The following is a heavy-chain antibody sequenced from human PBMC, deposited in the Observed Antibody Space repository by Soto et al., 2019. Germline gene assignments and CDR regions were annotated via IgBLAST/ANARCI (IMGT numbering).Heavy chain of an antibody. Sequence: EVQLVESGGGVVQPGGSLSFSCKASGFPFTPHWINWVGQVPGKGLEWVSRIYFDGVTTNYADSVKGRLTVSRDNAKNTVYLHVNTLRDEDTAVYYCARGGAMGVDYWGQGTLVTVSS. D-gene: IGHD1-26*01. V-gene: IGHV3-74*01. CDR3: ARGGAMGVDY. CDR2: IYFDGVTT. J-gene: IGHJ4*02. CDR1: GFPFTPHW.